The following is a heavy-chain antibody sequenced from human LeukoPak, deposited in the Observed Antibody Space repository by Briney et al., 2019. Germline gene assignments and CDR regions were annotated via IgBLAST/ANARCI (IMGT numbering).Heavy chain of an antibody. J-gene: IGHJ4*02. CDR3: ARGTAGYYYDSSGFLS. V-gene: IGHV1-46*01. Sequence: ASVKVSCKASGYTSTSYYMHWVRQAPGQGLEWMGIINPSGGSTSYAQKFQGRVTMTRDTSTSTVYMELSSLRSEDTAVYYCARGTAGYYYDSSGFLSWGQGTLVTVSS. D-gene: IGHD3-22*01. CDR1: GYTSTSYY. CDR2: INPSGGST.